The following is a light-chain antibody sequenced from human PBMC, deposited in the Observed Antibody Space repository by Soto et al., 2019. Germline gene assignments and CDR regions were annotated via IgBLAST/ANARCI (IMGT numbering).Light chain of an antibody. CDR2: GAS. Sequence: EIVMTQSPATLSVSPGERAALSCRASQSVSGNLAWYQQTPGQAPRLLIYGASTRATGIPARFSGSGFGTEFTLTISSLKSEDFAVYYCQQYNYRPPAFGQGPRLAIK. CDR3: QQYNYRPPA. J-gene: IGKJ5*01. V-gene: IGKV3-15*01. CDR1: QSVSGN.